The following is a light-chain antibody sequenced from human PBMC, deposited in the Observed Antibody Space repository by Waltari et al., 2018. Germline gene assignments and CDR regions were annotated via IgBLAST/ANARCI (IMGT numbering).Light chain of an antibody. V-gene: IGKV1-27*01. CDR2: AAS. CDR1: QGISKY. Sequence: DIQMTQSPSSLSASVGDRVTITCRASQGISKYLAGYQQKPGKVPKLLIYAASSWQSGVPARFIGSGSGTDFTLTISSLQPEDVATYYCQNYKSAPLTFGGGTKVEIK. J-gene: IGKJ4*01. CDR3: QNYKSAPLT.